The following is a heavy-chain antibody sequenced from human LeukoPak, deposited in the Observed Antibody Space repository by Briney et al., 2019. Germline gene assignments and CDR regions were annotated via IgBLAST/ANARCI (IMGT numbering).Heavy chain of an antibody. Sequence: XWVRQAXGQGLEWMGRIIPILGIANYAQKFQGRVTITADKSTSTAYMELSSLRSEDTAVYYCAREPGSYGSGSCPKSYFDYWGQGTLVTVSS. CDR2: IIPILGIA. D-gene: IGHD3-10*01. J-gene: IGHJ4*02. V-gene: IGHV1-69*04. CDR3: AREPGSYGSGSCPKSYFDY.